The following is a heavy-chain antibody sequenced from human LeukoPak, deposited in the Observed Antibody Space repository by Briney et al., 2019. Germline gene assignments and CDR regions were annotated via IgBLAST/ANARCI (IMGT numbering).Heavy chain of an antibody. J-gene: IGHJ6*02. D-gene: IGHD4-17*01. CDR1: GGSISSYY. V-gene: IGHV4-59*01. CDR2: IYYSGST. CDR3: ARGGDYGDYVGYYYYGMDV. Sequence: PSETLSLTCTVSGGSISSYYWSWIRQPPGKGLEWIGYIYYSGSTNYNPSLKSRVTISVDTSKNQFSLKLSSVTAADTAVYYCARGGDYGDYVGYYYYGMDVWGQGTTVTVSS.